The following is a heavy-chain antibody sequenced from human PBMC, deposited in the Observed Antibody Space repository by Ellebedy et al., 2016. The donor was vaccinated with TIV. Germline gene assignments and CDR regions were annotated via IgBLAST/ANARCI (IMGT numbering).Heavy chain of an antibody. CDR2: INHSGST. Sequence: SETLSLTCAVYGGSFSGYYWSWIRQPPGKGLEWIGEINHSGSTNYNPSLKSRVTISVDTSKNQFSLKLSSVTAADTAVYYCASRSIAAALDAFDIWGQGTMVTVSS. V-gene: IGHV4-34*01. J-gene: IGHJ3*02. CDR1: GGSFSGYY. CDR3: ASRSIAAALDAFDI. D-gene: IGHD6-13*01.